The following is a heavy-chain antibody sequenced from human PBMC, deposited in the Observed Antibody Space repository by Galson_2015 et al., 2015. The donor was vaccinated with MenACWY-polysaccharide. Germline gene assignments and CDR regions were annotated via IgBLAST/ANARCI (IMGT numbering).Heavy chain of an antibody. J-gene: IGHJ6*02. Sequence: SLRLSCAASGFSLGGWYMSWIRQAPGKGLVWLSYISKSGDSIYYGDSVKGRFAISRDNAKNSLYLQLNSLEVEDTAIYYCARGRHGLDVWRQGPTLAVSS. CDR2: ISKSGDSI. CDR1: GFSLGGWY. V-gene: IGHV3-11*01. CDR3: ARGRHGLDV.